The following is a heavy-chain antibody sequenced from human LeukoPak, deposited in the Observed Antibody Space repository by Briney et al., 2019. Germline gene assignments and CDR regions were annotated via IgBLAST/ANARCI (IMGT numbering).Heavy chain of an antibody. D-gene: IGHD2-2*01. CDR2: ICAYNGNT. J-gene: IGHJ4*02. CDR1: GYTFTSYG. CDR3: ARDSRCCSSTSCYGFCGAYYFDY. V-gene: IGHV1-18*04. Sequence: ASVKVSCKASGYTFTSYGINWVRQAPGQGLEWMGWICAYNGNTNYAQKLQGRVTMTTDTSTSTAYMELRSLRSDDTAVYYCARDSRCCSSTSCYGFCGAYYFDYWGQGTLVTVSS.